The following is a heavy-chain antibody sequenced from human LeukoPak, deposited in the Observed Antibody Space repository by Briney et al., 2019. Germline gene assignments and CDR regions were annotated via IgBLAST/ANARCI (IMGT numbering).Heavy chain of an antibody. J-gene: IGHJ3*02. V-gene: IGHV4-59*12. CDR1: GXSISPFY. CDR2: IYYTGGT. D-gene: IGHD3-22*01. Sequence: SSETLSLTCTVSGXSISPFYWNRIRQPPGKGLKWIGYIYYTGGTSYSPSLNSRATISVDTSKNQISLKLNSVTAADTAVYCARGRIVVANTGAFDIWGQGTMVPVSS. CDR3: ARGRIVVANTGAFDI.